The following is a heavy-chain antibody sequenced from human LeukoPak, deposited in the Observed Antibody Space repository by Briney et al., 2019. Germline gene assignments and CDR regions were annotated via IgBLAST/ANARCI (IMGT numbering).Heavy chain of an antibody. D-gene: IGHD3-3*01. J-gene: IGHJ4*02. Sequence: SETLSLTCTVSGGSISSYYWSWIRQPAGKGLEWIGRIYTSGSTNYNPSLKSRVTMSVDTSKSQFSLKLSSVTAADTAVYYCARDVPVTTIFGVVPHHRYYFDYWGQGTLVTVSS. CDR2: IYTSGST. CDR1: GGSISSYY. V-gene: IGHV4-4*07. CDR3: ARDVPVTTIFGVVPHHRYYFDY.